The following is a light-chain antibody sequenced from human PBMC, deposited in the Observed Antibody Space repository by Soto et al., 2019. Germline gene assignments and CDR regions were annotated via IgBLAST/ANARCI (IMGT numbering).Light chain of an antibody. J-gene: IGLJ2*01. V-gene: IGLV2-23*03. CDR2: EGS. CDR1: SSDVGSYNL. CDR3: CSYTGSSTFEV. Sequence: QSVLTQPASVSGSPGQSITISCTGTSSDVGSYNLVSWYQQHPGKDPKLMIYEGSKRPSGVSNRFSGSKSGNTASLTISGLQAEDEADYYCCSYTGSSTFEVFGGGTKVTVL.